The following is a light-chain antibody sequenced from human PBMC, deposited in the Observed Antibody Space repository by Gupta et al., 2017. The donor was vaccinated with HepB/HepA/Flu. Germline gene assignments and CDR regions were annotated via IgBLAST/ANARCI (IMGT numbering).Light chain of an antibody. CDR3: SSYTSSSTLV. Sequence: QSALTQPASVSGSPGQSITISCTGTSSDVGGYNYVSWYQQHPGKAPKLMIYDVSNRPSGVSNRFSGSKSGNTASLTISGLQAEDEADYYCSSYTSSSTLVCGGGTKLTGL. J-gene: IGLJ2*01. CDR2: DVS. CDR1: SSDVGGYNY. V-gene: IGLV2-14*01.